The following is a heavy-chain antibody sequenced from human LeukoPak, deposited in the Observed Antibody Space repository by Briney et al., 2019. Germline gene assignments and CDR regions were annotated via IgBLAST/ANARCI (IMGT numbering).Heavy chain of an antibody. D-gene: IGHD3-22*01. CDR1: GDSMSGYY. CDR3: ARDRGTYYYDSSGYYYGFDP. J-gene: IGHJ5*02. V-gene: IGHV4-59*01. Sequence: SETLSLTCTVSGDSMSGYYWSWIRQPPGKELEWIGYIYHSGSTNYNPSLRSRVTLSVDTSMNQFSLKLSSVTAADTAVYYCARDRGTYYYDSSGYYYGFDPWGQGTLVTVSS. CDR2: IYHSGST.